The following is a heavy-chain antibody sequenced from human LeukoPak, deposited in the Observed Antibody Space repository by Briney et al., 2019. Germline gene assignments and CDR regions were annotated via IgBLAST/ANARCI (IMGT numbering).Heavy chain of an antibody. CDR2: INSDGSST. J-gene: IGHJ6*03. Sequence: PGGSLRLSCAASGFTFSSYWMHWVRQAPGKGLVWVSRINSDGSSTSYADSVKGRFTISRDNAKNTLYLQMNSLRAEDTAVYYCAKDGPGYCSGGSCYYYYMDVWGKGTTVAISS. V-gene: IGHV3-74*01. D-gene: IGHD2-15*01. CDR1: GFTFSSYW. CDR3: AKDGPGYCSGGSCYYYYMDV.